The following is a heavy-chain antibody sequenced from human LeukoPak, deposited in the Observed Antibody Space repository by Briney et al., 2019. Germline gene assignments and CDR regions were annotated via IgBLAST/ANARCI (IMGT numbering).Heavy chain of an antibody. D-gene: IGHD3-22*01. V-gene: IGHV1-69*05. J-gene: IGHJ6*03. CDR3: ARGDSSGYSDYYYYYYMDV. CDR1: GGTFSSYA. Sequence: SVKVSCKASGGTFSSYAISWVRQAPGQGLEWMGGIIPIFGTANYAQKFQGRVTIITDESTSTAYMELSSLRSEDTAVYYCARGDSSGYSDYYYYYYMDVWGKGTTVTVSS. CDR2: IIPIFGTA.